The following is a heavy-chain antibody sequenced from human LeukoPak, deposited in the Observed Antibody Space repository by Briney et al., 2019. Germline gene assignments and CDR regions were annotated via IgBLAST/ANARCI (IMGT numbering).Heavy chain of an antibody. J-gene: IGHJ4*02. Sequence: GESLKISCKGSGYSFTSYWIGWVRQMSGKGLEWMGIIYPGDSDTRYSPSFQGQVTISADKSISTAYLQWSSLKASDTAMYYCARRPYDILTGYYEPPDYWGQGTLVTVSS. CDR3: ARRPYDILTGYYEPPDY. CDR1: GYSFTSYW. V-gene: IGHV5-51*01. D-gene: IGHD3-9*01. CDR2: IYPGDSDT.